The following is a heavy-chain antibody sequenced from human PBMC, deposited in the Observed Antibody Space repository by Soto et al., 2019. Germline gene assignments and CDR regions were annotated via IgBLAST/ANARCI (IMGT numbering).Heavy chain of an antibody. CDR2: ISGSGGST. J-gene: IGHJ3*02. CDR1: GFTFSSYA. CDR3: AKDLLYEEDIVVVEGAFDI. V-gene: IGHV3-23*01. Sequence: GGSLRLSCAASGFTFSSYAMSWVRQAPGKGLEWVSAISGSGGSTYYADSVKGRFTISRDNSKNTLYLQMNSLRAEDTAVYYCAKDLLYEEDIVVVEGAFDIWGQGTMVTVSS. D-gene: IGHD2-15*01.